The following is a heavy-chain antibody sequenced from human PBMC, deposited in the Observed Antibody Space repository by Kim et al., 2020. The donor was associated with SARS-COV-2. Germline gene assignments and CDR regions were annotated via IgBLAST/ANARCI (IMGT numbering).Heavy chain of an antibody. D-gene: IGHD2-2*01. V-gene: IGHV1-2*02. J-gene: IGHJ6*02. CDR2: INPNSGGT. CDR3: ARDEDIVVVPGGMDV. Sequence: ASVKVSCKASGYTFTGYYMHWVRQAPGQGLEWMGWINPNSGGTNYAQKFQGRVTTRDTSISTAYMELSRLRSDDTAVYYCARDEDIVVVPGGMDVWGQGT. CDR1: GYTFTGYY.